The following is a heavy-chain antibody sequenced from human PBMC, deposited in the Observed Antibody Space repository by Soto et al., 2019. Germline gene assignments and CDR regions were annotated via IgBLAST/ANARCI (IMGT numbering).Heavy chain of an antibody. CDR3: ARARAYEAPSWFAP. J-gene: IGHJ5*02. V-gene: IGHV1-2*04. CDR1: GYTFTAYY. D-gene: IGHD3-3*01. Sequence: QVQLVQSGAEVKKPGASVKVSCEASGYTFTAYYVHWVRQAPGQGLEWMGWINPNSGGTKYAQKFPGCVTMTPDTSIRTAYMALTGLTSDDTAGYYCARARAYEAPSWFAPWGQGTLVIVSS. CDR2: INPNSGGT.